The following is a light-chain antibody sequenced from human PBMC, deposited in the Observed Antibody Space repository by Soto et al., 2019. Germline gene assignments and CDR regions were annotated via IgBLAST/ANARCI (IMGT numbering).Light chain of an antibody. V-gene: IGKV4-1*01. CDR3: QQYYSTPPS. CDR2: WAS. Sequence: DTVMTQSPDSLAVSLGERATINCKSSQSVLYSSNNRNYLAWYQQKPGQPPKLLINWASTREPGVPDRFSGSGSGTDFTLTINSLQAEDVAVYYCQQYYSTPPSFGQGTKLEIK. CDR1: QSVLYSSNNRNY. J-gene: IGKJ2*01.